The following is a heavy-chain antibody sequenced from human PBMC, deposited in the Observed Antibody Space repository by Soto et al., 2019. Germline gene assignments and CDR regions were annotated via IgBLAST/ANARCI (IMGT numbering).Heavy chain of an antibody. D-gene: IGHD2-15*01. CDR1: GYTFTSYY. V-gene: IGHV1-46*03. Sequence: GASVKVSCKASGYTFTSYYMHWVRQAPGQGLEWMGIINPSGGSTSYAQKFQGRVTMTRDTSTSTVYMELSSLRSEDTAVYYCARFATDCSGGSCPRWFDPWGQGTLVTVS. CDR2: INPSGGST. J-gene: IGHJ5*02. CDR3: ARFATDCSGGSCPRWFDP.